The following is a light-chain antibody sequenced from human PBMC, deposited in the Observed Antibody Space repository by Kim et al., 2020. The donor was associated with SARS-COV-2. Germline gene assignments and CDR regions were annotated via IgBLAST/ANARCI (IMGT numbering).Light chain of an antibody. CDR3: QQYGSLPVT. J-gene: IGKJ1*01. CDR2: DAS. CDR1: QSISSSY. Sequence: EIVLTQSPGTLSLSPGERATLSCRASQSISSSYLAWYQQKLGQAPSLLIYDASSRATGIPDRFSGSGSGTDFTITISRLEPEDFAVYYCQQYGSLPVTFGQGTKVDIK. V-gene: IGKV3-20*01.